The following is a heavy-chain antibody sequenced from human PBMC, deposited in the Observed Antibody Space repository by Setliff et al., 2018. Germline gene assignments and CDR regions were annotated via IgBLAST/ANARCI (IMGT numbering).Heavy chain of an antibody. CDR3: ARAAKYDSSGYYGFWFDP. Sequence: SETLSLTCSVSGGSISSSYWTWIRPPPGKGLEWIGYIYSSGSSNYNPSLKSRVTISVDTSKNQFSLRLSSVTAADTAVYYCARAAKYDSSGYYGFWFDPWGQGNLVTVSS. CDR2: IYSSGSS. D-gene: IGHD3-22*01. J-gene: IGHJ5*02. V-gene: IGHV4-59*01. CDR1: GGSISSSY.